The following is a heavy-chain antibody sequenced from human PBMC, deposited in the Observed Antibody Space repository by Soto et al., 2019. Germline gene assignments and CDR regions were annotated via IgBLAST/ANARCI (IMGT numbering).Heavy chain of an antibody. CDR1: GFTFSSYA. J-gene: IGHJ6*02. D-gene: IGHD3-10*01. Sequence: GGSLRLSCAASGFTFSSYAMHWVRQAPGKGLEWVAVISYDGSNKYYADSVKGRFTISRDNSKNTLYLQMNSLRAEDTAVYYFARSGSDTIYYYYYYGMDVWGQGTTVTVSS. CDR2: ISYDGSNK. CDR3: ARSGSDTIYYYYYYGMDV. V-gene: IGHV3-30-3*01.